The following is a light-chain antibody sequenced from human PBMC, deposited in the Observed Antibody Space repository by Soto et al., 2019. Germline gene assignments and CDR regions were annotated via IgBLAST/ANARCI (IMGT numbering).Light chain of an antibody. CDR3: QQYCSTPFT. V-gene: IGKV3-20*01. Sequence: EIVVTQSPGTQYLSPGERATLSCRASQSVSSNYFAWYQQKPGQAPRLLIYGASSSASDIPGRFSGSGSRTDFTLIISRLEPEDFAMYYCQQYCSTPFTFCPGTKVDVK. CDR1: QSVSSNY. J-gene: IGKJ3*01. CDR2: GAS.